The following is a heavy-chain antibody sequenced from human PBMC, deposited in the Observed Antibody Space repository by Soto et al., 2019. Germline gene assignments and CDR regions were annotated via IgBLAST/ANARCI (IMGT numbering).Heavy chain of an antibody. J-gene: IGHJ6*02. CDR3: ARDCVPAAPYGMDV. CDR2: IWYDGSNQ. Sequence: PGGSLRLSCAASGFTFSSHGMHWVRQAPGKGLEWVAVIWYDGSNQYYAESVKGRFTISRDNFKNTLYLQMNSLRAEDTAVYYCARDCVPAAPYGMDVWGQGTTVTVSS. D-gene: IGHD2-2*01. CDR1: GFTFSSHG. V-gene: IGHV3-33*01.